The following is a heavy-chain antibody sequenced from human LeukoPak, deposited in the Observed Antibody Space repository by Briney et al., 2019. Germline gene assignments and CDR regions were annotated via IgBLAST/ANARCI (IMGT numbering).Heavy chain of an antibody. CDR2: IYYSGST. J-gene: IGHJ6*03. Sequence: SETLSLTCTVSGGSISSYYWSWIRQPPGKGLEWIGYIYYSGSTNYNPSLKSRVTISVDTSKNQFSLKLSSVTAADTAVYYCARLYSGPWYYYYMDVWGKGTTVTVSS. V-gene: IGHV4-59*01. CDR3: ARLYSGPWYYYYMDV. CDR1: GGSISSYY. D-gene: IGHD3-10*01.